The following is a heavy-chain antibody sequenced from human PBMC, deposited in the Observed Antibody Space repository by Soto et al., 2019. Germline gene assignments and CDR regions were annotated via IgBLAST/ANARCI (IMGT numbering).Heavy chain of an antibody. CDR1: GYIFTTYA. CDR3: ARGPLRNWFDP. J-gene: IGHJ5*02. V-gene: IGHV1-3*01. Sequence: ASVKVSCKASGYIFTTYAMHWVRQAPGQRLEWMGWINAGNGNTKYSQKFQGRVTITKNTSASTAYMELSSLRSEDTAVYYCARGPLRNWFDPWGQGTPVTVSS. D-gene: IGHD5-12*01. CDR2: INAGNGNT.